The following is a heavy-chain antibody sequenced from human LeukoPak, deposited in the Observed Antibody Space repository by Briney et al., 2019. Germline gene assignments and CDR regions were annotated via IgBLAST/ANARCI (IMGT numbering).Heavy chain of an antibody. D-gene: IGHD3-10*01. J-gene: IGHJ4*02. Sequence: PSQTLSLTCAVSGGSISSGGYSWSWIRQPPGKGLEWIGYIYYSGSTNYNPSLKSRVTISVDTSKNQFSLKLSSVTAADTAVYYCARERSYYGSAVDYWGQGTLVTVSS. V-gene: IGHV4-30-4*07. CDR1: GGSISSGGYS. CDR2: IYYSGST. CDR3: ARERSYYGSAVDY.